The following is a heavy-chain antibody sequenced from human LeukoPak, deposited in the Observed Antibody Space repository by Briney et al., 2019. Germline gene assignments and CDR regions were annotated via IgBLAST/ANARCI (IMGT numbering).Heavy chain of an antibody. J-gene: IGHJ4*02. CDR2: IIHSGST. D-gene: IGHD2-21*02. V-gene: IGHV4-39*07. CDR3: ARAPCGGDCYSDY. Sequence: PSETLSLTCTVSGGSISSSSYYWGWIRQPPGKGLEWIGEIIHSGSTNYNPSLKSRVTISVDTSKNQFSLKLSSVTAADTAVYYCARAPCGGDCYSDYWGQGTLVTVSS. CDR1: GGSISSSSYY.